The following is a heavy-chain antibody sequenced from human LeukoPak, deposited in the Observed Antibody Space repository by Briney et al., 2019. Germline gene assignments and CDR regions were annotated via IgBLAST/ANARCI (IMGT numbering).Heavy chain of an antibody. V-gene: IGHV4-4*02. Sequence: SETLSLTCAVSGGSISSSNWWSWVRQPPGKELQWIGEIYHSGSTNYNPSLKSRVTISVDKSKNQFSLKLSSVTAADTAVYYCARDIGSSDDAFDIWGQGTMVTVSS. CDR3: ARDIGSSDDAFDI. CDR1: GGSISSSNW. J-gene: IGHJ3*02. D-gene: IGHD6-25*01. CDR2: IYHSGST.